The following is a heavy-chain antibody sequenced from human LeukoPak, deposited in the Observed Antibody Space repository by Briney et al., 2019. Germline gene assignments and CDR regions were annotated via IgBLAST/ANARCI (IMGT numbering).Heavy chain of an antibody. CDR1: GYTFTTYY. J-gene: IGHJ4*02. CDR2: INPSGGST. Sequence: ASVRVSCKASGYTFTTYYVHWVRQAPGQGLGWMGIINPSGGSTTYAQKFRGRLTMTRDISTNTVYMELSSLRSEDTAVYYCARGSRPVYNLLTGKRYFDYWGQGTLLTVSS. V-gene: IGHV1-46*01. D-gene: IGHD3-9*01. CDR3: ARGSRPVYNLLTGKRYFDY.